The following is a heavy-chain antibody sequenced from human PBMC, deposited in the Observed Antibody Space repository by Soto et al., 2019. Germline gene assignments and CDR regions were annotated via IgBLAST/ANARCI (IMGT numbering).Heavy chain of an antibody. CDR2: IHTTGST. D-gene: IGHD3-16*01. V-gene: IGHV4-4*07. J-gene: IGHJ4*02. CDR3: VQDYFYSIQY. CDR1: GGAISLDF. Sequence: SETLSLTCNVLGGAISLDFWSWVRQSDGEGLEWIGRIHTTGSTNYNPSLRGRVAMSMDTSKNQFSLRLNAVTASDSAMYYCVQDYFYSIQYWGQGIPVTVSS.